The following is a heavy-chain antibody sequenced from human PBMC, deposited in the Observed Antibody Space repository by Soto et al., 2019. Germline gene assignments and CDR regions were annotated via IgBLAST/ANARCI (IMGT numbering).Heavy chain of an antibody. D-gene: IGHD3-9*01. CDR2: ISYDGSNK. J-gene: IGHJ6*03. Sequence: GGSLRLSCAASGFTFSSYGMHWVRQAPGKGLEWVAVISYDGSNKYYADSVKGRFTISRDNSKNTLYLQMNSLRAEDTVVYYCARGGGKFYDILTGPTVYYYYMDVWGKGTTVTVSS. V-gene: IGHV3-30*03. CDR3: ARGGGKFYDILTGPTVYYYYMDV. CDR1: GFTFSSYG.